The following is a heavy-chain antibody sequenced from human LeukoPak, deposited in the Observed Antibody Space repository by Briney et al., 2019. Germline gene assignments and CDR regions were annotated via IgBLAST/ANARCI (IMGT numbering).Heavy chain of an antibody. CDR1: GFTFSSYS. Sequence: GGSLRLSCAASGFTFSSYSMNWVRQAPGNWLEWVSSISSSSSYIYYADSVKGRFTISRDNAKNSLYLQMNSLRAEDTAVYYCARDTYSSGWRYFDYWGQGTLVTVSS. CDR3: ARDTYSSGWRYFDY. D-gene: IGHD6-19*01. J-gene: IGHJ4*02. V-gene: IGHV3-21*01. CDR2: ISSSSSYI.